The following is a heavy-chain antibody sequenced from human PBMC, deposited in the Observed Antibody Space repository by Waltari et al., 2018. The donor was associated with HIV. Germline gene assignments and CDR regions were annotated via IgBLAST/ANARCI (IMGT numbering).Heavy chain of an antibody. Sequence: QVQLQESGPGLVKPSQTLSLTCPVSGGSISSGDYYWSWTRQPPGKGLEWIGYIYYSGSTYYNPSLKSRVTISVDTSKNQFSLKLSSVSAADTAVYYCARAGSVFGTSPYGMDVWGQGTTVTVSS. CDR1: GGSISSGDYY. CDR3: ARAGSVFGTSPYGMDV. D-gene: IGHD2-2*01. J-gene: IGHJ6*02. V-gene: IGHV4-30-4*01. CDR2: IYYSGST.